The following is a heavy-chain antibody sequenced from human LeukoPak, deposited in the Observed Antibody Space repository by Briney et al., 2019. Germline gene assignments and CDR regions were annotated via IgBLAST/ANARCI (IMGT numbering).Heavy chain of an antibody. CDR2: ISSDGTGT. V-gene: IGHV3-74*01. CDR3: ARDVGKKPDY. Sequence: GSLILSCAASGFTFSSYWMHWVRQAPGKGLVWVSGISSDGTGTTYTDSVKGQFTISRDNTKNTLYLQLNSLRAEDTAVYYCARDVGKKPDYWGQGTLVTVSS. D-gene: IGHD1-1*01. J-gene: IGHJ4*02. CDR1: GFTFSSYW.